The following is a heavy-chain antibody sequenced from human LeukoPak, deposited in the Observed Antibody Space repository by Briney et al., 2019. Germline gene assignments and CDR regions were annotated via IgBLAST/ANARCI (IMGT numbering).Heavy chain of an antibody. Sequence: PGGSLRLSCAASGSTFSSYGMHWVRQAPGKGLEWVAFIRYDGSNKYYADSVKGRFTISRDNSKNTLYLQMNSLRAEDTAVYYCAKDRDTAGQRWLHPLDYWGQGTLVTVSS. CDR2: IRYDGSNK. CDR1: GSTFSSYG. J-gene: IGHJ4*02. CDR3: AKDRDTAGQRWLHPLDY. D-gene: IGHD5-24*01. V-gene: IGHV3-30*02.